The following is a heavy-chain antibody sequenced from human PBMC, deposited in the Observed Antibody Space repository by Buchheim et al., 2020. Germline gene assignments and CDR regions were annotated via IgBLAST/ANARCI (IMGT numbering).Heavy chain of an antibody. CDR2: KSFDGSNE. V-gene: IGHV3-30*18. J-gene: IGHJ4*02. CDR1: GFTFRYSG. D-gene: IGHD3-10*02. Sequence: QVQLVESGGGVVQPGRSLRLSCAASGFTFRYSGMHWVRQAPGKGLEWVASKSFDGSNEYYADSVKGRFTISRENSKNTRYLQMNSLKTEDTAVYYCANSWSQHSMFDYWGQGTL. CDR3: ANSWSQHSMFDY.